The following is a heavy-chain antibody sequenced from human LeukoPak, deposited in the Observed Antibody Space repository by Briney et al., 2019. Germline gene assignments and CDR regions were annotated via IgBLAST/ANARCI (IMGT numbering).Heavy chain of an antibody. CDR1: GFIFSSYG. V-gene: IGHV3-30*12. CDR2: IQYDGSNK. Sequence: HPGGSLRLSCVAPGFIFSSYGMHWVRQAPGKGLEWVAYIQYDGSNKQYADSVKGRFTISRDSSKNTLYLQMNSLRAEDTALYYCARHPSRQLVLTDAFDIWGQGTMVTVSS. D-gene: IGHD6-6*01. CDR3: ARHPSRQLVLTDAFDI. J-gene: IGHJ3*02.